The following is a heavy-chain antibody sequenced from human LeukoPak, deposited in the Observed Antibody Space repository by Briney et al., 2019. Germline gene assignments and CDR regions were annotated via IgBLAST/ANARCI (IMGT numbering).Heavy chain of an antibody. CDR3: AREPSYFQH. CDR1: GDSVSSNSAT. J-gene: IGHJ1*01. V-gene: IGHV6-1*01. CDR2: TYYRSKWYK. Sequence: SQTLSLTCAISGDSVSSNSATWNWTRQSPSRGLEWLGRTYYRSKWYKYYAVSVKGRITINPDTSKNQFSLQLNSVTPEDTAVYYCAREPSYFQHWGQGTLVTVSS.